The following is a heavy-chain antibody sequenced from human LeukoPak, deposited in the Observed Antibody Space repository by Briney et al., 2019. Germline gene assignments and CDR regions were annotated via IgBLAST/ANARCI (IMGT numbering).Heavy chain of an antibody. V-gene: IGHV3-43*02. CDR1: GLTFDVYA. J-gene: IGHJ4*02. Sequence: GGSQTLFCAPSGLTFDVYAMQWARHAPGKGRECVSLIGGDGVSTYYADSVKGRFTISRDNSKNSLYLQMNSLRTEDTALYYCAKDLYYESSGYWAIDYWGQGTLVTVSS. CDR3: AKDLYYESSGYWAIDY. D-gene: IGHD3-22*01. CDR2: IGGDGVST.